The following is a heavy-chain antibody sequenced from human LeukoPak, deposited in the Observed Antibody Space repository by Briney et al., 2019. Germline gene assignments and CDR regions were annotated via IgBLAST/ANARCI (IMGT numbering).Heavy chain of an antibody. CDR3: ARDSYYDSSGYYHNPIVGY. J-gene: IGHJ4*02. D-gene: IGHD3-22*01. V-gene: IGHV3-9*01. Sequence: GGSLRLSCAASGFTFDDYAMHWVRQAPGKGLEWVSGLNWNSGGIVYADSVKGRFTISRDNAKNSLYLQMNSLRAEDTAVYYCARDSYYDSSGYYHNPIVGYWGQGTLVTVSS. CDR2: LNWNSGGI. CDR1: GFTFDDYA.